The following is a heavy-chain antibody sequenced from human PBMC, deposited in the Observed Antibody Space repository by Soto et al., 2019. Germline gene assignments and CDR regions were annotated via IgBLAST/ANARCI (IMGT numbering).Heavy chain of an antibody. CDR1: GGSISSYY. CDR2: IYYSGST. J-gene: IGHJ4*02. Sequence: SETLSLTCTVSGGSISSYYWSWIRQPPGKGLEWIGYIYYSGSTNYNPSLKSRVTISVDTSKNQFSLKLSSVTAADTAVYYCARSEDDYGDYYFDYWGQGTLVTVSS. V-gene: IGHV4-59*01. CDR3: ARSEDDYGDYYFDY. D-gene: IGHD4-17*01.